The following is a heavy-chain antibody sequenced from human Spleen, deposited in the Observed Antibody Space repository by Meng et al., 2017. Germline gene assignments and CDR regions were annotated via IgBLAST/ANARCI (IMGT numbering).Heavy chain of an antibody. J-gene: IGHJ4*02. CDR3: ARLDDTGIDY. Sequence: QLQLQESGPGLVKPSETLSLTCTVSGGSISSSFFYWGWVRQPPGKGLEWIGSIYYTGSTYYNPSLKSRVTISIDTSKNQFSLKLGSVTAADTAVYYCARLDDTGIDYWGQGILVTVSS. D-gene: IGHD5-18*01. CDR2: IYYTGST. CDR1: GGSISSSFFY. V-gene: IGHV4-39*01.